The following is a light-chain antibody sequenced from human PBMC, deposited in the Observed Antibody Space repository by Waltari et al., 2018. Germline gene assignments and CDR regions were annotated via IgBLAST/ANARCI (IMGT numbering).Light chain of an antibody. J-gene: IGKJ2*01. V-gene: IGKV3-11*01. CDR2: DAS. CDR1: QSVSSY. CDR3: QQRSNWPPMYT. Sequence: EIVLTQSPATLSLSPGERATLSCRASQSVSSYLAWYQQKPGQATRLLIDDASNRATGIPARFRCSGSGTDFTLTISCLEPEDFAVYYCQQRSNWPPMYTFGQGTQLEIK.